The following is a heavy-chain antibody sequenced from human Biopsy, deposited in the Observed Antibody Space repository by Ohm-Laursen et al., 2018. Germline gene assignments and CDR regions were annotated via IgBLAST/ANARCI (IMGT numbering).Heavy chain of an antibody. J-gene: IGHJ4*02. CDR3: ARDSPSYADYPLDS. D-gene: IGHD4-17*01. CDR1: GFTFSNYS. CDR2: ISRSSSTI. V-gene: IGHV3-48*01. Sequence: SLRLSCAASGFTFSNYSMNWIRQAPGKGLEWVSYISRSSSTIYYADSVKGRFTISRDNAKNSLYLQMNSLRAEDTAVYYCARDSPSYADYPLDSWGPGILVTVS.